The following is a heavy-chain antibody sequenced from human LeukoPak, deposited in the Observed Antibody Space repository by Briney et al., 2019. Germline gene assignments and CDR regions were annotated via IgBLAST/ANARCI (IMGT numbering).Heavy chain of an antibody. D-gene: IGHD3-10*01. CDR1: GDSISSGNYY. V-gene: IGHV4-61*02. CDR2: IYSSGSA. CDR3: ARRFGL. Sequence: SETLSLTCTASGDSISSGNYYWNWIRQSTGRGLEWIGLIYSSGSAHYNPSFKSRVTISLDTSKNHFSLKLNSVTAADTAVYYCARRFGLWGRGTLVTVSS. J-gene: IGHJ4*02.